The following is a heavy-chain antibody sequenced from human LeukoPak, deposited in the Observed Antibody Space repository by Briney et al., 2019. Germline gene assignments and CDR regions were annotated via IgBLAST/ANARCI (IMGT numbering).Heavy chain of an antibody. D-gene: IGHD3-10*01. CDR3: VRYTIVRGIPFDY. V-gene: IGHV4-59*01. J-gene: IGHJ4*02. CDR1: VGSISSYY. Sequence: PSETLSLTCTVSVGSISSYYWSWIRQPPGKGLEWIGYIYYSVSTNYNPSLKSRVTISVDTSKNQFSLKLSSVTAADTAVYYCVRYTIVRGIPFDYWGQGTLVTVSS. CDR2: IYYSVST.